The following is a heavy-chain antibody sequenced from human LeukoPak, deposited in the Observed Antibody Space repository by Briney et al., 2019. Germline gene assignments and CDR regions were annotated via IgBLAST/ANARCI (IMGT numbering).Heavy chain of an antibody. J-gene: IGHJ6*03. CDR3: ARLPRGYRTNYYYYYMDV. CDR1: GGSFSGYY. V-gene: IGHV4-34*01. CDR2: INHSGST. D-gene: IGHD1-14*01. Sequence: SETLSLTCAVYGGSFSGYYWSWIRQPPGKGLEWIGEINHSGSTNYNPSLKSRVTISVDTSKNQFSLKLSSVTAADTAVYYCARLPRGYRTNYYYYYMDVWGKGTTVTVSS.